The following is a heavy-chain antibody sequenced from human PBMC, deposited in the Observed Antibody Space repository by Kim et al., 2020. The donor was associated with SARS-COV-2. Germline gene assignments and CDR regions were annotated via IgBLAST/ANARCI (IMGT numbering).Heavy chain of an antibody. CDR1: GGTFSSYA. J-gene: IGHJ4*02. D-gene: IGHD3-3*01. Sequence: SVKVSCKASGGTFSSYAISWVRQAPGQGLEWMGGIIPIFGTANYAQKFQGRVTITADESTSTAYMELSSLRSEDTAVYYCARLFGPSGGVNRPGVDYWGQGTLVTVSS. CDR2: IIPIFGTA. CDR3: ARLFGPSGGVNRPGVDY. V-gene: IGHV1-69*13.